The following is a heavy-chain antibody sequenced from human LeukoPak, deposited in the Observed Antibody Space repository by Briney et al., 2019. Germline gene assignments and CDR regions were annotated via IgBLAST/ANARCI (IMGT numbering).Heavy chain of an antibody. J-gene: IGHJ4*02. CDR1: GGTFSSYA. Sequence: SVKVSCKASGGTFSSYAISWVRQAPGQGLEWMGGIIPIFGTANYAQKFQGRVTITADESTSTAYMELSSLRSEDTAVYYCARDKRGSYYDFWSGYYSSNYFDYWGQGTLVTVSS. CDR3: ARDKRGSYYDFWSGYYSSNYFDY. D-gene: IGHD3-3*01. CDR2: IIPIFGTA. V-gene: IGHV1-69*13.